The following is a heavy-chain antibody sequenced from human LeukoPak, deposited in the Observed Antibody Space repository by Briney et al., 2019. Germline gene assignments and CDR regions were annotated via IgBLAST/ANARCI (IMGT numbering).Heavy chain of an antibody. CDR2: INPNSGGT. CDR3: AREAYYYDSSGYSYGY. CDR1: GYTFTSYY. Sequence: ASVKVSCKASGYTFTSYYMHWVRQAPGQGLEWMGWINPNSGGTNYAQKFQGRVTMTRDTSISTAYMELSRLRSDDTAVYYCAREAYYYDSSGYSYGYWGQGTLVTVSS. J-gene: IGHJ4*02. V-gene: IGHV1-2*02. D-gene: IGHD3-22*01.